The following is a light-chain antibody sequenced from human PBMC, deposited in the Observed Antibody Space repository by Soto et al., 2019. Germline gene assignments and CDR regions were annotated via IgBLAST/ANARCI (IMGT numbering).Light chain of an antibody. V-gene: IGKV3-15*01. CDR3: QQYNNWPWT. CDR1: QSVSSN. CDR2: GAS. Sequence: EIVMTQSPATLSVSPGERATLSCRASQSVSSNLAWYQQKPGQEPRLLIYGASTRSTGIPARFNGSGSGTEFTLTISSLQSEDFAFYYCQQYNNWPWTFGQGTKVGIK. J-gene: IGKJ1*01.